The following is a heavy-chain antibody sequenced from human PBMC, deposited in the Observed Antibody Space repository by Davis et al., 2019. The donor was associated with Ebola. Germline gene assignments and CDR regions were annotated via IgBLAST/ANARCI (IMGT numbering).Heavy chain of an antibody. CDR2: IYHSGST. Sequence: SETLSLTCAVSGGSISSSNWWSWVRQPPGKGLEWIGEIYHSGSTNYNPSLKSRVTISVDKSKNQFSLKLSSVTAADTAVYYCASGYDYSNYALDYWGQGTLVTVSS. CDR3: ASGYDYSNYALDY. D-gene: IGHD4-11*01. CDR1: GGSISSSNW. V-gene: IGHV4-4*02. J-gene: IGHJ4*02.